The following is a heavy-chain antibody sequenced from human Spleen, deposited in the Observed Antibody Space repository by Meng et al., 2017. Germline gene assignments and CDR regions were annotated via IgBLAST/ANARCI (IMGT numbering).Heavy chain of an antibody. CDR2: INHSGST. Sequence: SETLSLTCTVSGGSISNYYWSWIRQSPGKGLEWIGEINHSGSTNYNPSLRSRVTISVDTSKSQFSLKLSSVTAADTAVYYCARDGSGWYLSVGDYYYYYGMDVWGQGTTVTVSS. CDR3: ARDGSGWYLSVGDYYYYYGMDV. CDR1: GGSISNYY. D-gene: IGHD6-19*01. J-gene: IGHJ6*02. V-gene: IGHV4-34*01.